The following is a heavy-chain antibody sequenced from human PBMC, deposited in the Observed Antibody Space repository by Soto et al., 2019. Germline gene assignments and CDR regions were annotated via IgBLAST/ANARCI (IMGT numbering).Heavy chain of an antibody. D-gene: IGHD6-19*01. CDR2: ISSGSYM. J-gene: IGHJ4*02. CDR3: GKRVAEKNYYFDY. V-gene: IGHV3-21*01. CDR1: GFIFSTYS. Sequence: GGSLRLSCAASGFIFSTYSMNWVRQSPGEGLEWVSSISSGSYMYYADSVKGRFTISRDNAKNSLYLQMNSLRDEDTALYYCGKRVAEKNYYFDYWGQGTLVTVSS.